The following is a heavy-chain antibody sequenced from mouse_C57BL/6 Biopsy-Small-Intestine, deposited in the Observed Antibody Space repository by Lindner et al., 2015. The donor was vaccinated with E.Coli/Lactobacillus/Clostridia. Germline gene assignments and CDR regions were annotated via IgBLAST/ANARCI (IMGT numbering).Heavy chain of an antibody. V-gene: IGHV1-7*01. CDR1: GYTFTSYW. J-gene: IGHJ2*01. CDR2: INPSSGYT. CDR3: ARTVNYAYFDY. Sequence: VQLQESGAELAKPGASVKLSCKASGYTFTSYWMHWVKQRPGQGLEWIGYINPSSGYTKYNQKFKDKATLTAGKSSSTAYMQLSSLTYEDSAVYYCARTVNYAYFDYWGQGTTLTVSS. D-gene: IGHD2-1*01.